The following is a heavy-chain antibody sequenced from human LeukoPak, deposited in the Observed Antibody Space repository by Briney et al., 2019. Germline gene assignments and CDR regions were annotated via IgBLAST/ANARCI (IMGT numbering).Heavy chain of an antibody. CDR3: ARQLGYCSDGTCYFDY. CDR1: GFTFSSYA. V-gene: IGHV3-23*01. Sequence: GGSLRLSCAVSGFTFSSYAMSWVRQAPGKGLEWVSAISNSGGSTYYADSVKGRFTISRDNSKNTLYLRMSSLRAEDTAVYYCARQLGYCSDGTCYFDYWGQGTLVTVSS. J-gene: IGHJ4*02. D-gene: IGHD2-15*01. CDR2: ISNSGGST.